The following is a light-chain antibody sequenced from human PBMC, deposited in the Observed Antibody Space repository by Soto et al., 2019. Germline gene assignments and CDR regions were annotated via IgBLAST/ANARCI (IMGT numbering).Light chain of an antibody. CDR1: QTISSW. V-gene: IGKV1-5*03. Sequence: DIQMTQSPSTLSASVGDRVTIICRASQTISSWLAWYQQKGGQAPKLLISKASILDSGVPSRFSGSGSGTEFNLTISSLQPEDFATYCCQQYNSFISTFGQGTELDI. CDR2: KAS. CDR3: QQYNSFIST. J-gene: IGKJ1*01.